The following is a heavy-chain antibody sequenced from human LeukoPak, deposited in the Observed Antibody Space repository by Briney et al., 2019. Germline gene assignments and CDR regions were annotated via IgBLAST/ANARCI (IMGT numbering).Heavy chain of an antibody. CDR2: INHSGST. D-gene: IGHD5-18*01. Sequence: KPSETLSLTCAVYGGSFSGYYWSWIRQPPGKGLEWIGEINHSGSTNYNPSLKSRVTISVDTSKNQFSLKLSSVTAADTAVYYCARGSESGGSTAFDYWGQGTLVTVSS. CDR1: GGSFSGYY. CDR3: ARGSESGGSTAFDY. V-gene: IGHV4-34*01. J-gene: IGHJ4*02.